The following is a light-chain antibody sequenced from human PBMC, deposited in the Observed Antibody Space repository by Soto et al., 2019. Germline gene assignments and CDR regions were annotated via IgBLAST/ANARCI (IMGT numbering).Light chain of an antibody. CDR1: QSISIF. CDR3: QQNYNTPYT. CDR2: AAS. Sequence: DIQMTQSPSSLSASVGDRVTITCRASQSISIFLNWYQQKPGKAPKLLIYAASSLQIGVPSRFSGSVSGTDFTLTISSLQPEDSATYYCQQNYNTPYTFGQGTKLEIK. J-gene: IGKJ2*01. V-gene: IGKV1-39*01.